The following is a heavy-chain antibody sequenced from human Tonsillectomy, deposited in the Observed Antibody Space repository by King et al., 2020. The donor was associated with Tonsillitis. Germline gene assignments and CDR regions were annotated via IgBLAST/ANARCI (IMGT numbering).Heavy chain of an antibody. CDR2: IDSDGSSI. CDR3: ARDYSNWFGYYYYGMDV. J-gene: IGHJ6*02. V-gene: IGHV3-74*01. Sequence: VQLVESGGGLVQPGGSLRLSCAASGFTFSNYWMHWFRQAPGKGLVWVSRIDSDGSSIRYADSVKGRFTISRDNAKNTLYLQMNSLRAEDTAVYYCARDYSNWFGYYYYGMDVWGQGTTVTVSS. D-gene: IGHD4-11*01. CDR1: GFTFSNYW.